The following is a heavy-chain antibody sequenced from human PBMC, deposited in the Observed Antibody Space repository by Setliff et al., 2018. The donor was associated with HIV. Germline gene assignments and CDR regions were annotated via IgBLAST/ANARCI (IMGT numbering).Heavy chain of an antibody. CDR1: GESFSGYY. CDR3: ARERQWLERDYFDY. D-gene: IGHD6-19*01. CDR2: IYHSGST. V-gene: IGHV4-34*01. Sequence: SETLSLTCAVYGESFSGYYWSWIRQPPGKGLEWIGEIYHSGSTNYNPSLKSRVTISVDKSKNHFSLKLSSVTAADTAVYYCARERQWLERDYFDYWGQGTLVTVSS. J-gene: IGHJ4*02.